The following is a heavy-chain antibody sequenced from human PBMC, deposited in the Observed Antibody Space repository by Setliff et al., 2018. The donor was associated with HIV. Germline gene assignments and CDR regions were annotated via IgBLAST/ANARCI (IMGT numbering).Heavy chain of an antibody. J-gene: IGHJ4*02. V-gene: IGHV4-61*02. CDR1: GGSISRGSYY. CDR3: ARDPPGYGDSNDY. Sequence: PSETLSLTCTVSGGSISRGSYYWSWIRQPAGKGLEWIGRIYTNGNTNYNPSLKSRLTISVDTSKNQFSLKLRSVTAADTAVYYCARDPPGYGDSNDYWGQGTLVTVSS. D-gene: IGHD4-17*01. CDR2: IYTNGNT.